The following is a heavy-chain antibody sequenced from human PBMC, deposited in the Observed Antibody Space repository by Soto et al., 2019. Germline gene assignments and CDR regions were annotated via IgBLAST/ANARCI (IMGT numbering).Heavy chain of an antibody. CDR2: IYPGDLDT. V-gene: IGHV5-51*01. CDR3: ARHRAPPLVSVSSDWFDP. J-gene: IGHJ5*02. Sequence: PGESLTISCKGSGYSFTNSWIGWVRQMPGKGLEWMGIIYPGDLDTRYSPSFQGQVTISADRSISTAYLQWSSLKASDTAIYYCARHRAPPLVSVSSDWFDPWGQGTLVTVSS. D-gene: IGHD6-6*01. CDR1: GYSFTNSW.